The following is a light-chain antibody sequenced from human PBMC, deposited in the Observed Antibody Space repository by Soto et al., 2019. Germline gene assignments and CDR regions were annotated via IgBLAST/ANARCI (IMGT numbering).Light chain of an antibody. CDR2: KIS. V-gene: IGKV2-24*01. Sequence: VMTQTPLSSLVTLGQPASISCRSSQSLLHSDGNTYLSWLHQRPGQPPRLLIRKISNRFSGGPDRFSGAGAGTDFTLHISRVEAEDVVVYYCMQTTQFPFTFGPGTKVEIK. J-gene: IGKJ3*01. CDR1: QSLLHSDGNTY. CDR3: MQTTQFPFT.